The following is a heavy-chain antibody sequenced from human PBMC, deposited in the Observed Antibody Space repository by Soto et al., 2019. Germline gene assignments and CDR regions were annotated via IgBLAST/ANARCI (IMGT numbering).Heavy chain of an antibody. J-gene: IGHJ5*02. CDR3: ARVAYSGYDSDFWDWFDP. Sequence: QVQLQESGPGLVKPSQTLSLTCTVSGGSISSGGYYWSWIRQHPGKGLEWIGYIYYSGSTYYNPSLKSRVTISVDTSKNQFSLKLSSVTAADTAVYYCARVAYSGYDSDFWDWFDPWGQGTLVTVSS. D-gene: IGHD5-12*01. V-gene: IGHV4-31*03. CDR2: IYYSGST. CDR1: GGSISSGGYY.